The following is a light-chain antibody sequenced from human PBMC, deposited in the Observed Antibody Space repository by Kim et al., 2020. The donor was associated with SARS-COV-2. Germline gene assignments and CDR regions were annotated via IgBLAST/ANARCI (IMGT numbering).Light chain of an antibody. CDR3: QQYNNWPPKT. CDR1: QIVRSN. J-gene: IGKJ1*01. CDR2: DAS. Sequence: SPGERATLDCRASQIVRSNVAWYQQKPGQAPRLLIYDASTRATGIPARFSGSGSETEFTLTISSLQSEDFAVYYCQQYNNWPPKTFGQGTKVDIK. V-gene: IGKV3-15*01.